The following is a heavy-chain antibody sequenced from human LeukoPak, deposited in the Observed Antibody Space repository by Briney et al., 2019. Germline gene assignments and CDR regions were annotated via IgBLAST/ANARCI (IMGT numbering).Heavy chain of an antibody. J-gene: IGHJ4*02. CDR1: GYTFTNFG. CDR3: ARGAKNFDWLLTCDY. D-gene: IGHD3-9*01. CDR2: ITPYNGNT. Sequence: ASVKVSCKASGYTFTNFGISWVRQAPGQGLEWMGWITPYNGNTNYAQKLQGRVTMTADTSTSTAYMELRSLRSDDTAVYYCARGAKNFDWLLTCDYWGQGTLVTVSS. V-gene: IGHV1-18*01.